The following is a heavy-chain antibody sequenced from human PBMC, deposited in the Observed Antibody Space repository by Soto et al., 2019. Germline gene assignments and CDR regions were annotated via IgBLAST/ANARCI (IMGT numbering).Heavy chain of an antibody. Sequence: QVQLVESGGGVVQPGRSLRLSCAASGFTFSSYGMHWVRQAPGKGLEWVAVISYDGSNKYYADSVKGRFTISRDNSKNTLYLQMNSLRAEDTAVYYCAKDNGGSYPYYSYGMDVWGQGTTVTVSS. CDR1: GFTFSSYG. V-gene: IGHV3-30*18. CDR2: ISYDGSNK. CDR3: AKDNGGSYPYYSYGMDV. J-gene: IGHJ6*02. D-gene: IGHD1-26*01.